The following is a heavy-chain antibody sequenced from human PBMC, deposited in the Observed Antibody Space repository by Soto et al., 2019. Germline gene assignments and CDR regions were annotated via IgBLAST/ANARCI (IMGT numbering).Heavy chain of an antibody. D-gene: IGHD4-17*01. Sequence: EVHLVASGGGLIQPGGSLRLSCAASGFAFSRHDMHWVRQPTGRGLEWVSSIGIAGDTHYSGSVKGRFTLSRENAKNSLYLLMNSLRAGDTAVDYCVRGDDGGVDYWGQGILVTVSS. CDR3: VRGDDGGVDY. CDR2: IGIAGDT. J-gene: IGHJ4*02. CDR1: GFAFSRHD. V-gene: IGHV3-13*01.